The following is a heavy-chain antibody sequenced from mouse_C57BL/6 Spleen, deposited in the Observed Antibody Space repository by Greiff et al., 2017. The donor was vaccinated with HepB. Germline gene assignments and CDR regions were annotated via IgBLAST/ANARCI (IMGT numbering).Heavy chain of an antibody. D-gene: IGHD1-1*01. J-gene: IGHJ4*01. CDR3: ARGDYYGSSAAMDY. CDR1: GYTFTSYW. Sequence: QVQLQQPGAELVKPGASVKMSCKASGYTFTSYWITWVKQRPGQGLEWIGDIYPGSGSTNYNEKFKSKATLTVDTSSSTAYMQLSSLTSEDSAVYYCARGDYYGSSAAMDYWGQGTSVTVSS. CDR2: IYPGSGST. V-gene: IGHV1-55*01.